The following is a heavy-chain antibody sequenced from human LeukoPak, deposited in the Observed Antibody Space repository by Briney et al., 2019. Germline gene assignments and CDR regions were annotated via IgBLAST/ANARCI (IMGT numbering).Heavy chain of an antibody. V-gene: IGHV1-18*01. D-gene: IGHD3-9*01. CDR1: GYTFTSYG. CDR2: ISAYNGDT. CDR3: ARDSWPKSYDILTGFSY. Sequence: GASVKVSCKASGYTFTSYGISWVRQAPGQGLEWMGWISAYNGDTNYAQKLQGRVTMTTDTSTSTAYMELRSLRSDDTAVYYCARDSWPKSYDILTGFSYWGQGTLVTVSS. J-gene: IGHJ4*02.